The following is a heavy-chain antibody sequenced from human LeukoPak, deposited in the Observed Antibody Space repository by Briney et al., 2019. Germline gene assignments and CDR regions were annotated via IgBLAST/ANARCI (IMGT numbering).Heavy chain of an antibody. Sequence: GGSLRLSCAASGFTFSSYGMHWVRQAPGKGLEWVAVIWYGGSNKYYADSVKGRFTISRDNSKNTLYLQMNSLRAEDTAVYYCARGYGSGSYFWLDYWGQGTLVTVSS. D-gene: IGHD3-10*01. CDR3: ARGYGSGSYFWLDY. V-gene: IGHV3-33*01. CDR1: GFTFSSYG. J-gene: IGHJ4*02. CDR2: IWYGGSNK.